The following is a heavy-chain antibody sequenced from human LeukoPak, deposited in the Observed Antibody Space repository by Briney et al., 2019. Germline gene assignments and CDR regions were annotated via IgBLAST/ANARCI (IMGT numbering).Heavy chain of an antibody. CDR3: AKALIGVLRGFDY. CDR2: VSWDGGST. CDR1: GFTFDDFN. Sequence: GGSLRLSCAASGFTFDDFNMHWVRQVPGKGLEWVSLVSWDGGSTFYADSVKGRFTISRDNSKNTLYLQMNSLRAEDTAVYYCAKALIGVLRGFDYWGQGTLVTVSS. D-gene: IGHD7-27*01. V-gene: IGHV3-43*01. J-gene: IGHJ4*02.